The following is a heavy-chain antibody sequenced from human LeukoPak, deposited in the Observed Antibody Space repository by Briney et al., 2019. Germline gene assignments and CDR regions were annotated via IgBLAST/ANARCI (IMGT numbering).Heavy chain of an antibody. CDR2: MNPNSGNT. J-gene: IGHJ6*03. CDR3: ARGRGGTAMVDYYYYMDV. Sequence: ASVKVSCKASGYTFTSYDINWVRQATGQGLEWMGWMNPNSGNTGYAQKFQGRVTITRNTSISTAYMELSSLRSEETAVYYCARGRGGTAMVDYYYYMDVWGKGTTVTVSS. V-gene: IGHV1-8*03. D-gene: IGHD5-18*01. CDR1: GYTFTSYD.